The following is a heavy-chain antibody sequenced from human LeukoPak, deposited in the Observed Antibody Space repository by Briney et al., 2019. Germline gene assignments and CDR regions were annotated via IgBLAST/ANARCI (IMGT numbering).Heavy chain of an antibody. D-gene: IGHD3-22*01. CDR1: GFTFSSYA. J-gene: IGHJ4*02. CDR2: ISGSGGST. V-gene: IGHV3-23*01. CDR3: AKTSSNRYYDSSGWDGYYFDY. Sequence: GGSLRLSCAASGFTFSSYAMSWVRQAPGKGLEWVSAISGSGGSTYYADSVKGRFTISRDNSKNTLYLQMNSLRAEDTAVYYCAKTSSNRYYDSSGWDGYYFDYWGLGTLVTVSS.